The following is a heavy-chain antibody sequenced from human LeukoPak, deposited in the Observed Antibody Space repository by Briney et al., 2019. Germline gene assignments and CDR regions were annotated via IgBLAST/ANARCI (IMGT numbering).Heavy chain of an antibody. J-gene: IGHJ4*02. V-gene: IGHV1-18*01. Sequence: ASVKLSCKASGYTFTNYDINWVRQAPGQGLEWMGWISAYNGNTNYAQKLQGRVTMTTDTSTSTAYMELRSLTSDDTAVYYCARAPGGNGEIDFWGQGTLVTVSS. CDR1: GYTFTNYD. CDR3: ARAPGGNGEIDF. D-gene: IGHD3-10*01. CDR2: ISAYNGNT.